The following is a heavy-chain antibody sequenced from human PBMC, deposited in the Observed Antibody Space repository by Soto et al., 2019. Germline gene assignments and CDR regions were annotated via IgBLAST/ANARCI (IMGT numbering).Heavy chain of an antibody. CDR1: GYTFTSYY. V-gene: IGHV1-46*01. J-gene: IGHJ6*02. Sequence: ASVKVSCKASGYTFTSYYMHWVRQAPRQGLEWMGIINPSGGSTSYAQKFQGRVTMTRDTSTSTVYMELSSLRSEDTAVYYCARGRGCGGDCMDCYGMDVWGQGTTVTVSS. D-gene: IGHD2-21*02. CDR2: INPSGGST. CDR3: ARGRGCGGDCMDCYGMDV.